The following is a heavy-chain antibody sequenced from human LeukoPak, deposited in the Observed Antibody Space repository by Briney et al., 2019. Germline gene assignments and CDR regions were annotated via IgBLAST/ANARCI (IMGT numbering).Heavy chain of an antibody. CDR3: VPSNGNAYFDY. V-gene: IGHV1-2*02. Sequence: ASVKVSCTFTGYYMQWVRQAPGQGLEWMGWINPNSGDTNYAQKFRGRVTMTRDTSTSTAYMELSRLRSDDTAVYYCVPSNGNAYFDYWGQGTLVTVSS. CDR1: FTGYY. CDR2: INPNSGDT. D-gene: IGHD1-1*01. J-gene: IGHJ4*02.